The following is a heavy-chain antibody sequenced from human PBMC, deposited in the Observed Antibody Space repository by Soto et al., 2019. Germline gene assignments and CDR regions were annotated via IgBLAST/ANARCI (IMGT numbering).Heavy chain of an antibody. D-gene: IGHD6-13*01. Sequence: PLSLTCTVSGGSISIGGYYWSWIRQHPGKGLEWIGYIYYSGSTYYNPSLKSRVTISVDTSKNQFSLKLSSVTAADTAVYYCARGRSGGKIAAENWFDPWGQGTLVTVSS. V-gene: IGHV4-31*03. CDR3: ARGRSGGKIAAENWFDP. CDR1: GGSISIGGYY. J-gene: IGHJ5*02. CDR2: IYYSGST.